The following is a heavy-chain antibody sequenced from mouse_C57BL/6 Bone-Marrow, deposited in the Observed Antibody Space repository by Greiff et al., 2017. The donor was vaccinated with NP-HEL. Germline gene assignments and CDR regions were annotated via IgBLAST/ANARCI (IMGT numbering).Heavy chain of an antibody. CDR1: GYTFTSYW. CDR3: ARERDYYGRAWFAY. V-gene: IGHV1-64*01. D-gene: IGHD1-1*01. CDR2: IHPNSGST. J-gene: IGHJ3*01. Sequence: QVQLQQPGAELVKPGASVKLSCKASGYTFTSYWMHWVKQRPGQGLEWIGMIHPNSGSTNYNEKFKSKATLTVDKPSSTAYMQLSSLTSEDSAVYYCARERDYYGRAWFAYWGQGTLVTVSA.